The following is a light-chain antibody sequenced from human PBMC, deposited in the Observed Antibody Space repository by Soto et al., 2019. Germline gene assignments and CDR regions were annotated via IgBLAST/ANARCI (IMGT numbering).Light chain of an antibody. CDR3: QQYDNLPPFT. CDR2: DAS. V-gene: IGKV1-33*01. CDR1: QDISNY. J-gene: IGKJ5*01. Sequence: DIQMTQSPSSLSASVGDRVTITCQASQDISNYLNWYQQKPGKAPKLLIYDASNLETGVTSRFSGSGSGPDFTFTISSLQPEDIATYYCQQYDNLPPFTFGQGTRLEIK.